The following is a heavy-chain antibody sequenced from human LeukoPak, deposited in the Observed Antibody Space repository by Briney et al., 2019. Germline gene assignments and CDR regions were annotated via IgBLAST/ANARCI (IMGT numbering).Heavy chain of an antibody. CDR2: IYHSGYT. J-gene: IGHJ4*02. CDR3: ARYGYGGDY. CDR1: GYSISSGYY. V-gene: IGHV4-38-2*01. D-gene: IGHD4-23*01. Sequence: SETLSLTCAVSGYSISSGYYWGWIRQPPGKGLEWIGTIYHSGYTYNNPSLKSRVTTSVDTSKNQFSLKVSSVTAADTAMYYCARYGYGGDYWGQGTLVTVSS.